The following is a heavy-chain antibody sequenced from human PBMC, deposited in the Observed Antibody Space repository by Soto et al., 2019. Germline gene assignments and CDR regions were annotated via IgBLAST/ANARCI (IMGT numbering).Heavy chain of an antibody. V-gene: IGHV4-59*01. CDR2: IYYSGST. Sequence: SETLSRTCTVSGGSISSYYWSWIRQPPGKGLEWIGYIYYSGSTNYNPSLKSRVTISVDTSKNQFSLKLSSVTAADTAVYYCARRIVGATDNWFDPWGQGTLVTVSS. J-gene: IGHJ5*02. CDR3: ARRIVGATDNWFDP. CDR1: GGSISSYY. D-gene: IGHD1-26*01.